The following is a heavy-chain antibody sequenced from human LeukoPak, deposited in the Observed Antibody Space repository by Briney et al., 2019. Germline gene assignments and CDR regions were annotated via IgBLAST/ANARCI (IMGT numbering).Heavy chain of an antibody. CDR2: IYHSGST. V-gene: IGHV4-30-2*01. J-gene: IGHJ4*01. D-gene: IGHD2-21*01. Sequence: SQTLSLTCTVSGGSISSGGYYWSWIRQPPGKGLEWIGYIYHSGSTYYNPSLKSRVTISVDRSKNQFSLKLSSVTAADTAVYYCARVCGGXCYSFDYWXXXXLVTXSS. CDR1: GGSISSGGYY. CDR3: ARVCGGXCYSFDY.